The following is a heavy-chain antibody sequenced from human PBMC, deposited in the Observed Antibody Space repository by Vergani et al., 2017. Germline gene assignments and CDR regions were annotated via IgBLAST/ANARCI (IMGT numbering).Heavy chain of an antibody. CDR1: GGPISSYY. V-gene: IGHV4-59*01. Sequence: QVQLQESGPGLVKPSETLSLTCTVSGGPISSYYWSWIRQPPGKGLEWIGYIYYSGSTNYNPSLKSRVTISVDTSKNQFSLKLSSVTAADTAVYYCARVEQLVYYWGQGTLVTVSS. CDR3: ARVEQLVYY. J-gene: IGHJ4*02. D-gene: IGHD6-6*01. CDR2: IYYSGST.